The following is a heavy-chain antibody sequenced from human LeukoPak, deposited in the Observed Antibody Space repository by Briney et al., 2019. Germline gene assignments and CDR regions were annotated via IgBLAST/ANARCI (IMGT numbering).Heavy chain of an antibody. D-gene: IGHD3-10*01. CDR3: AKLSGPSSHPVAFDI. J-gene: IGHJ3*02. CDR2: ISGSGGST. V-gene: IGHV3-23*01. Sequence: GGTPRLSCAASGFTFSSYGMSWVRQAPGKGLEWVSAISGSGGSTYYADSVKGRFTISRDNAKNSLYLQMNSLRAEDTAVYYCAKLSGPSSHPVAFDIWGQGTMVTVSS. CDR1: GFTFSSYG.